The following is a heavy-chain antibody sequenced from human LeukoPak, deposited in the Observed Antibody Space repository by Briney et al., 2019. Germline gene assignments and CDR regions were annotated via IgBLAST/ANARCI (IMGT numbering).Heavy chain of an antibody. Sequence: PGGSLRLSCAASGFTFSSYSMNWVRQAPGKGLEWVSSISSSSSYIYYADSVKGRFTISRDNAKNSLYLQMNSLRAEDTAVYYCARETYSGSYSFDYWGQGTLVTVSS. CDR2: ISSSSSYI. CDR3: ARETYSGSYSFDY. D-gene: IGHD1-26*01. CDR1: GFTFSSYS. J-gene: IGHJ4*02. V-gene: IGHV3-21*01.